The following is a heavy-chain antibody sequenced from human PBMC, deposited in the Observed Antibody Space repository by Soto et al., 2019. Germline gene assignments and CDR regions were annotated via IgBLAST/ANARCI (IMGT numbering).Heavy chain of an antibody. D-gene: IGHD6-19*01. CDR1: GGSISSDNW. Sequence: SETLSLTCAVSGGSISSDNWWSWVRQPPGKGLEWIGEIYHGGSTNYNPSLKSRVTISVDKSKNQFSLKLSPVTAADTAVYYCARHVAGYSSGLDYWGQGTLVTVSS. CDR3: ARHVAGYSSGLDY. CDR2: IYHGGST. V-gene: IGHV4-4*02. J-gene: IGHJ4*02.